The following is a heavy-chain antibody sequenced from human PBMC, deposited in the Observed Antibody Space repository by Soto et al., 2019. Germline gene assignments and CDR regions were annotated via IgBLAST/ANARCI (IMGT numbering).Heavy chain of an antibody. V-gene: IGHV1-8*01. CDR3: ARGIKYGDHWRWFDP. CDR1: GYTFTRYD. J-gene: IGHJ5*02. D-gene: IGHD4-17*01. Sequence: AAGKVSCKASGYTFTRYDINWGGQATGQGFEYLGWMNPNSGNTGYVKKFQGRVTMTRDTSMSTAYLELSSLRSEDTAVYYCARGIKYGDHWRWFDPWGPGTLVTVSS. CDR2: MNPNSGNT.